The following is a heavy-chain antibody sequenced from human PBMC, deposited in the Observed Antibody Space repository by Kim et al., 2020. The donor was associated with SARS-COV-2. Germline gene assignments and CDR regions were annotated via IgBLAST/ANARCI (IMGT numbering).Heavy chain of an antibody. CDR1: GINLSGYW. D-gene: IGHD1-1*01. V-gene: IGHV3-74*01. CDR3: VRDRTTWD. Sequence: GGSLRLSCAASGINLSGYWMHWVRQGAGKGLVWVARIDTDASATYYADSVKGRFTISRDNAKKMVYLEMNSLRVEDTAVYYCVRDRTTWDWGQGTLVTVS. J-gene: IGHJ4*02. CDR2: IDTDASAT.